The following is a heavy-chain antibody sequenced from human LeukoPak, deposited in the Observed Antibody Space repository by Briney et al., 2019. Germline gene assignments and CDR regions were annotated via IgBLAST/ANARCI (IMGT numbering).Heavy chain of an antibody. J-gene: IGHJ4*02. CDR3: ARIQRLLGYAYGIDY. D-gene: IGHD5-18*01. Sequence: TGGPLRLSCEASGFSLSDYPMNWVRQAPGKGPEWVSYISSSDGRMYYADSVKGRFTISRDNAKNSLYLQMNSLRAEDSAVYYCARIQRLLGYAYGIDYWGQGTQVTVSS. V-gene: IGHV3-48*03. CDR1: GFSLSDYP. CDR2: ISSSDGRM.